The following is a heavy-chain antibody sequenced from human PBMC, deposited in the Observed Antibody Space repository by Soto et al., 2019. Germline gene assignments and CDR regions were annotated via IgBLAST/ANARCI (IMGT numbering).Heavy chain of an antibody. CDR1: GYSFTNYW. CDR2: IDPVDSYT. J-gene: IGHJ4*02. CDR3: ARRDSSGFPDY. D-gene: IGHD3-22*01. Sequence: GESLKISCKGSGYSFTNYWISWVRRMPGKGLEWMGNIDPVDSYTNYGPSFQGHVTMSVDKSINTAYLQWSSLKASDTAMYYCARRDSSGFPDYWGQGTLVTVSS. V-gene: IGHV5-10-1*01.